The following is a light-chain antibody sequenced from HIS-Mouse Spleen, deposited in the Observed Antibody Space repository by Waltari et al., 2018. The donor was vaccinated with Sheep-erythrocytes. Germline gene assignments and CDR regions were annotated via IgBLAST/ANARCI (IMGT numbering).Light chain of an antibody. Sequence: QSALTQPRSVSASPGQSVTISCTGTSSDVGGYNYASWYQQHPGKAPKLMIYDVSKRPSGVPDRFSGSKSGNTASLTISGLQAEDEADYYCCSYAGSYNHVFATGTKVTVL. CDR1: SSDVGGYNY. CDR2: DVS. CDR3: CSYAGSYNHV. V-gene: IGLV2-11*01. J-gene: IGLJ1*01.